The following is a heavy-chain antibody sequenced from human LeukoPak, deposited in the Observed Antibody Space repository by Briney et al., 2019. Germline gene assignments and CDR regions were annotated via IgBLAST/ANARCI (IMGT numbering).Heavy chain of an antibody. V-gene: IGHV4-31*03. Sequence: PSQTLSLTCTVSGGSISSGGYYWSWIRQHPGKGLEWIGYIYYSGSTYYNPSLKSRVTISVDTSKNQFSLKLSSVTAADTAVYYCARRYYDSSGSPFDYWGQGTLVTVPS. J-gene: IGHJ4*02. CDR1: GGSISSGGYY. CDR2: IYYSGST. D-gene: IGHD3-22*01. CDR3: ARRYYDSSGSPFDY.